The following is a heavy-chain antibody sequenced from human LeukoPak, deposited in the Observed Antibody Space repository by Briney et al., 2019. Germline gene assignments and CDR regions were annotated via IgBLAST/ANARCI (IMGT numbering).Heavy chain of an antibody. CDR3: ARVSSPWAIFGY. V-gene: IGHV3-48*03. Sequence: GGSLRLSCAASGFAFNEYEMTWVRQAPGKGLEWVSYVGGSGTIIYYADSVKGRFTISRDNARKSLSLQMDSLRVEDTAVYYCARVSSPWAIFGYWGRGTLVTVSS. J-gene: IGHJ4*02. CDR2: VGGSGTII. CDR1: GFAFNEYE. D-gene: IGHD2/OR15-2a*01.